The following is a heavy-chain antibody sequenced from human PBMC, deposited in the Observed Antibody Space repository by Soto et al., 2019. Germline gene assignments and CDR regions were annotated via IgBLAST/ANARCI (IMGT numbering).Heavy chain of an antibody. J-gene: IGHJ4*02. V-gene: IGHV1-24*01. D-gene: IGHD3-10*01. CDR2: FHPEDGET. CDR3: ATRPDYYGSGIYYFDY. CDR1: GYTLTELS. Sequence: ASVKVSCKVSGYTLTELSMHWVRQTPRKGLEWMGGFHPEDGETIYAQKFQGRVTMTEDTSTDTAYMELSSLRSEDTAVYYCATRPDYYGSGIYYFDYWGQGTLVTVSS.